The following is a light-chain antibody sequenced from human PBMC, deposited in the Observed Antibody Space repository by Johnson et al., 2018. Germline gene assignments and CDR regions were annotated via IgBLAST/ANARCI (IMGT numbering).Light chain of an antibody. CDR3: GTWDSSLSAGNV. J-gene: IGLJ1*01. CDR2: ENN. CDR1: SSNIGNNY. V-gene: IGLV1-51*02. Sequence: QSVLTQPPSVSAAPGQKVTISCSGSSSNIGNNYVSWYQQLPGTAPKLLIYENNKRPSGIPDRFSGSKSATSATLAITGLQTADEADYYCGTWDSSLSAGNVFGTGTKVTVL.